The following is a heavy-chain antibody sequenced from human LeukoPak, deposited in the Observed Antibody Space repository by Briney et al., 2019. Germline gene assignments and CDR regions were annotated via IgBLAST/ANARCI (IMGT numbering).Heavy chain of an antibody. D-gene: IGHD1-26*01. CDR2: IYYSGST. J-gene: IGHJ3*02. CDR1: GGSISSYY. CDR3: ARTPDVVGATDLDAFDI. V-gene: IGHV4-59*01. Sequence: PSETLSLTCTVSGGSISSYYWSWIRQPPGKGLEWIGYIYYSGSTNYNPSLKSRVTISVDTSKNQFSLKLSSVAAADTAVYYCARTPDVVGATDLDAFDIWGQGTMVTVSS.